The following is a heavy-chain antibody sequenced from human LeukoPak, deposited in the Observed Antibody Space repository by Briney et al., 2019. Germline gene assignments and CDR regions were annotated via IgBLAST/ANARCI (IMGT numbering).Heavy chain of an antibody. CDR2: IIPIFGTA. D-gene: IGHD1-1*01. V-gene: IGHV1-69*13. CDR3: ARGSIRFEPSKGTTGTSGIDAFDI. Sequence: SVKVSCKVSGYTLTELSMHWVRQAPGQGLEWMGGIIPIFGTANYAQKFQGRVTITADESTSTAYMELSSLRSEDTAVYYCARGSIRFEPSKGTTGTSGIDAFDIWGQGTMVTVSS. J-gene: IGHJ3*02. CDR1: GYTLTELS.